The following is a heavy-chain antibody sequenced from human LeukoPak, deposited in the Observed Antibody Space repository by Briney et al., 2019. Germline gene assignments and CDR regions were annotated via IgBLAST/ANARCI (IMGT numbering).Heavy chain of an antibody. CDR2: MNPNSGNT. V-gene: IGHV1-8*03. CDR3: AKDRVSSSSWYLFQH. D-gene: IGHD6-13*01. Sequence: ASVKVSCKASGYTFTSYDINWVRQATGQGLEWMGWMNPNSGNTGYAQKFQGRVTITRNTSISTAYMELSSLRAEDTAVYYCAKDRVSSSSWYLFQHWGQGTLVTVSS. CDR1: GYTFTSYD. J-gene: IGHJ1*01.